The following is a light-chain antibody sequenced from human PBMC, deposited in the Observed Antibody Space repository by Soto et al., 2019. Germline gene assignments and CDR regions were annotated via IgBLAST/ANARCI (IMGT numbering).Light chain of an antibody. J-gene: IGLJ2*01. CDR1: SSDVGSHYNL. CDR3: SSYAGSSTGV. CDR2: EGN. V-gene: IGLV2-23*01. Sequence: QSALTQPASVSGSPGQSITISCTGTSSDVGSHYNLVSWYQQHPGKAPTIMIYEGNKRPSGVSDRFSGSKSGNTAFLTISGLQAEDEADYCCSSYAGSSTGVFGGGTKLTVL.